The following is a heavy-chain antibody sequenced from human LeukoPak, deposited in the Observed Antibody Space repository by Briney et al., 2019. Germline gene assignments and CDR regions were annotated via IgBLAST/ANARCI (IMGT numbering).Heavy chain of an antibody. CDR3: ARDRGYRTSDDCYRWFHY. CDR2: ISHTSEST. Sequence: GGSLRLSCAASGFTFNSYSMSWVRQAPGKGLEWVSYISHTSESTYYADSVRGRFSISRDDAKSSLYLQMNSLRDEDTAVYYCARDRGYRTSDDCYRWFHYWGQGTLVIVSS. CDR1: GFTFNSYS. D-gene: IGHD2-8*01. J-gene: IGHJ4*02. V-gene: IGHV3-48*02.